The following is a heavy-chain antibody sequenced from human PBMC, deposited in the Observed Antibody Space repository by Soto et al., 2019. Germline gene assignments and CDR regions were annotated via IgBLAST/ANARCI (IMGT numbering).Heavy chain of an antibody. CDR1: GGSISGYY. CDR3: ARGTGYTSGWYEFADY. J-gene: IGHJ4*02. Sequence: TSETLSLTCTVSGGSISGYYWSWIRQPPGKGLEWIGYIYYSGTTNYNPSLKSRLTISVDTSKNQFSLKLNFVTAADTAMYYCARGTGYTSGWYEFADYWGQGTLVTVSS. V-gene: IGHV4-59*08. D-gene: IGHD6-19*01. CDR2: IYYSGTT.